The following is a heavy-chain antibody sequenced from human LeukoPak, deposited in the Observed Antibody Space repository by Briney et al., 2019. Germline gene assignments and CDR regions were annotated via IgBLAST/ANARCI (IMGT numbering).Heavy chain of an antibody. CDR2: MNPNSGNT. Sequence: ASVKVSCKASGYTFTSYDINWVRQATGQGLEWMGWMNPNSGNTGYAQKFQGRVTITRNTSISTAYMELSSLRSEDTAVYYCARGREVYNWNYWFDPWGQGTLVTVSS. D-gene: IGHD1-7*01. CDR1: GYTFTSYD. V-gene: IGHV1-8*03. CDR3: ARGREVYNWNYWFDP. J-gene: IGHJ5*02.